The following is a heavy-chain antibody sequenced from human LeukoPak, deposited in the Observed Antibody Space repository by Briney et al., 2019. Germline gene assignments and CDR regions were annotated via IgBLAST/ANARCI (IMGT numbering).Heavy chain of an antibody. V-gene: IGHV1-69*04. CDR3: ARDRPLDADDYYGFYYFDY. D-gene: IGHD3-10*01. Sequence: SVKVSCKASGGTFRSYAISWVRQAPGQGLEWMGRIIPILGIANYAQKFQGRVTITADKSTSTAYMELSSLRSEDTAVYYCARDRPLDADDYYGFYYFDYWGQGTLVTVSS. J-gene: IGHJ4*02. CDR2: IIPILGIA. CDR1: GGTFRSYA.